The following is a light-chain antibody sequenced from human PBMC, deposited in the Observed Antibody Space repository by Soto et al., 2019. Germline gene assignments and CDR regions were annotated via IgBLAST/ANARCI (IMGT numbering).Light chain of an antibody. CDR3: QQRRNWPIT. CDR1: QSVGGL. J-gene: IGKJ5*01. V-gene: IGKV3-11*01. CDR2: DAS. Sequence: EIVLTQSPGTLSLSPGERATLSCRASQSVGGLLAWYQQKPGQAPRLLIYDASNRATGIPARSSGSGSGTDFTLTTSSLEPEDFAVYYCQQRRNWPITFGQGTRLEIK.